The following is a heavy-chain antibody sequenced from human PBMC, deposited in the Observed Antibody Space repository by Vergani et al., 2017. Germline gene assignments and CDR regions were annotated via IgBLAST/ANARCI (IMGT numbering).Heavy chain of an antibody. CDR2: ICHTEDT. CDR3: ATIGYRRWGYYFDY. Sequence: VLLQEPGPGLVKPSETLSLKCSVSGDSISSNNCWTWVRQPPGKGLEWIGEICHTEDTKYSPSLKSRVTVSVDESRNLFSLGLNSVTAADTAVYYCATIGYRRWGYYFDYWGQGILVTVSS. CDR1: GDSISSNNC. J-gene: IGHJ4*02. D-gene: IGHD2-2*02. V-gene: IGHV4-4*02.